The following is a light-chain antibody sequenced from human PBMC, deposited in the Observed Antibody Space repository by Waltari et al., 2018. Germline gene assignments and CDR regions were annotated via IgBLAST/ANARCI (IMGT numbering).Light chain of an antibody. J-gene: IGKJ4*01. Sequence: IMMTQSPLFLSVTPGQPASISCKSSQSLLHSDGNTYLNWYLQKPGQSPQLLLYEVSSRFSGVSDRFSGSGSGTDFTLHISRVEVEDVGVYYCMQSIPLPLTFGGGTQLET. CDR3: MQSIPLPLT. V-gene: IGKV2D-29*02. CDR1: QSLLHSDGNTY. CDR2: EVS.